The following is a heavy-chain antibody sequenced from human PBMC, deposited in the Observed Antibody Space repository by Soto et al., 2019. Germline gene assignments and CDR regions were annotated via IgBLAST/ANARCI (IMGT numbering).Heavy chain of an antibody. J-gene: IGHJ4*02. Sequence: EVQLLESGGGLVQPGGSPRLSCAASGFTFSSYAMSWVRQAPGKGLEWVSAISGSGGSTYYADSVKGRFTISRDNSKTTLYLQMNSLRAEDTAVYYCAKLVSKYSSSDYWGQGTLVTVSS. CDR1: GFTFSSYA. D-gene: IGHD6-6*01. V-gene: IGHV3-23*01. CDR2: ISGSGGST. CDR3: AKLVSKYSSSDY.